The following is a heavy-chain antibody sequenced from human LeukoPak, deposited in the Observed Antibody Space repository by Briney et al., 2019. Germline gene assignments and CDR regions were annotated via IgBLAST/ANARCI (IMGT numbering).Heavy chain of an antibody. CDR2: ISWNSGSI. J-gene: IGHJ5*02. Sequence: PGGSLRLSCAASGFTFDDYAMHWVRQAPGKGLEWGSGISWNSGSIGYADSVKGRFTISRDNAKNSLYLQMNSLRAEDTALYYCAVGLGGPGSYSDWFDPWGQGTLVTVSS. D-gene: IGHD3-10*01. V-gene: IGHV3-9*01. CDR3: AVGLGGPGSYSDWFDP. CDR1: GFTFDDYA.